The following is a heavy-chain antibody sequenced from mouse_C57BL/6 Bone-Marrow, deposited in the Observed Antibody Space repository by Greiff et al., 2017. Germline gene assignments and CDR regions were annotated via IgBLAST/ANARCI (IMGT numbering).Heavy chain of an antibody. D-gene: IGHD1-1*01. Sequence: VKLVESGPGLVQPSQSLSLTCTVSGFSLTSYGVHWVRQSPGKGLEWLGVIWSGGSTDYNAAFISRLSISKDNSKSQVFFKMNSRQADDTAIYYCARGVVARNYYAMDYWGQGTSVTVSS. CDR2: IWSGGST. CDR1: GFSLTSYG. CDR3: ARGVVARNYYAMDY. V-gene: IGHV2-2*01. J-gene: IGHJ4*01.